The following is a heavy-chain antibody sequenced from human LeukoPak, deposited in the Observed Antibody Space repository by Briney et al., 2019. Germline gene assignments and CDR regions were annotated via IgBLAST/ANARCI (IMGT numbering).Heavy chain of an antibody. CDR1: GGSISSSTNY. V-gene: IGHV4-61*05. CDR3: ARSSGYDSPLDY. Sequence: SETLSLTCTVSGGSISSSTNYWGWIRQPPGKGLEWIGYIYYSGSTNYNPSLKSRVTISVDTSKNQFSLKLSSVTAADTAVYYCARSSGYDSPLDYWGQGTLVTVSS. J-gene: IGHJ4*02. CDR2: IYYSGST. D-gene: IGHD5-12*01.